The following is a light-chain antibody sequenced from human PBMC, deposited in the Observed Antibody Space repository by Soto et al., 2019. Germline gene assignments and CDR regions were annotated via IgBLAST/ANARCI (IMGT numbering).Light chain of an antibody. J-gene: IGKJ5*01. CDR3: QHYSKWPT. CDR1: ESVSGN. V-gene: IGKV3-15*01. Sequence: EIVMTQSPATLSVSPGERATLSCRASESVSGNLAWYQQKPGQAPRLLIYDTASRATAIPARFSGSGSGTEFTLTISSMQSEDFAVYYCQHYSKWPTLGQGTRLEIK. CDR2: DTA.